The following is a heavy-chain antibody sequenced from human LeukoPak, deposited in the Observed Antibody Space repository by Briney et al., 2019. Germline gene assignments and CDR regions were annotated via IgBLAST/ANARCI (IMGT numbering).Heavy chain of an antibody. V-gene: IGHV4-34*01. Sequence: SETLSLTCAVYGGSFSGYYWSWIRQPPGKGLEWIGEINHSGSTNYNPSLKSRVTISVDTSKNQFSLKLSSVTAEDTAVYYCVRDFMYNTACTGCWGQGTQVTVSS. D-gene: IGHD5-18*01. J-gene: IGHJ4*02. CDR3: VRDFMYNTACTGC. CDR2: INHSGST. CDR1: GGSFSGYY.